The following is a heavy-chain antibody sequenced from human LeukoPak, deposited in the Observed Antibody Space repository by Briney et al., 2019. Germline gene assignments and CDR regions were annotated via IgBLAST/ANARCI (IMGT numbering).Heavy chain of an antibody. J-gene: IGHJ4*02. CDR2: ISSSSSTI. CDR3: AGCCSSTSCLWFSDY. D-gene: IGHD2-2*01. Sequence: GGSLRLSCAASGFTFSSYSMNWVRQAPGKGLEWVSYISSSSSTIYYADSVKGRFTISRDNAKNSLYLQMNSLRAEDTAVYYCAGCCSSTSCLWFSDYWGQGTLVTVSS. V-gene: IGHV3-48*01. CDR1: GFTFSSYS.